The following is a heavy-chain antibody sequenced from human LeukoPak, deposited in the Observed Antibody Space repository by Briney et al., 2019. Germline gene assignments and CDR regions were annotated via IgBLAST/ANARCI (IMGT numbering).Heavy chain of an antibody. J-gene: IGHJ6*03. CDR3: ARDRAGTTLIRHHNYYYMDV. CDR2: ISGTGNTI. Sequence: PGGSLRLSCAASGFTLSDYNMHWVRQVPGKGLEWISYISGTGNTIYYADSVKGRFTISRDNAKNSLFLQMNSLRVEDTAVYYCARDRAGTTLIRHHNYYYMDVWGKGTTVTVSS. V-gene: IGHV3-48*01. CDR1: GFTLSDYN. D-gene: IGHD1-1*01.